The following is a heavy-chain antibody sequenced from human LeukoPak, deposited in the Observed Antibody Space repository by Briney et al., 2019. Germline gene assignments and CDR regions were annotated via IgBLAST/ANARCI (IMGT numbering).Heavy chain of an antibody. Sequence: SETLSLTCTVSGGSISSYYWSWIRQPPGKGLEWIGYIYYSGSTNYNPSLKSRVTISVDTSKNQFSLKLSSVTAADTAVYYCARGSWAAAGSSYWGQGTLVTVSS. CDR2: IYYSGST. D-gene: IGHD6-13*01. CDR3: ARGSWAAAGSSY. V-gene: IGHV4-59*08. CDR1: GGSISSYY. J-gene: IGHJ4*02.